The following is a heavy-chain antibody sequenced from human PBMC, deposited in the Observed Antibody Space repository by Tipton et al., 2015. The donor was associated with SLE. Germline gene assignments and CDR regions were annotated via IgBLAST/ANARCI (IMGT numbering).Heavy chain of an antibody. CDR1: GFTFSGYG. J-gene: IGHJ6*02. D-gene: IGHD3-3*01. Sequence: SLRLSCAASGFTFSGYGMHWVRQARGKGLEWVADIWYDGSNIDYADSVKGRFTISRENSKNMLYLQMNSLRVEDTGVYYCAKGYEGGMDVWGQGTTVTVSS. CDR3: AKGYEGGMDV. CDR2: IWYDGSNI. V-gene: IGHV3-33*06.